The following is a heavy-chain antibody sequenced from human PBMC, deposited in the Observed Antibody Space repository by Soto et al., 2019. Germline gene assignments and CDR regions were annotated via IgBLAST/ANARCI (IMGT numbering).Heavy chain of an antibody. Sequence: QLQLQESGPGLVKPSETLSLTSTVSGGPFSSSTYYWGWIRQPPGKGLEWIGSMYSGGNTYYNPSLKSRVTVSVDTSKNHFSLKLTSVTAADTAMYYCARQPYYYGAWGQGTLVTVSS. CDR1: GGPFSSSTYY. J-gene: IGHJ5*02. V-gene: IGHV4-39*01. D-gene: IGHD3-10*01. CDR3: ARQPYYYGA. CDR2: MYSGGNT.